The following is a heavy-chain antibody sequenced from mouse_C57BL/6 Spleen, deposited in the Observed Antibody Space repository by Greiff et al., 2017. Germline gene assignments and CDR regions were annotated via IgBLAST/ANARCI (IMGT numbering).Heavy chain of an antibody. CDR1: GFTFSDYY. Sequence: VKLVESEGGLVQPGSSMKLSCTASGFTFSDYYMAWVRQVPEKGLEWVANINYDGSSTYYLDSLKSRFIISRDNAKNILYLQMSSLKSEDTATYYCARGDAWFAYWGQGTLVTVSA. CDR3: ARGDAWFAY. V-gene: IGHV5-16*01. J-gene: IGHJ3*01. CDR2: INYDGSST. D-gene: IGHD2-13*01.